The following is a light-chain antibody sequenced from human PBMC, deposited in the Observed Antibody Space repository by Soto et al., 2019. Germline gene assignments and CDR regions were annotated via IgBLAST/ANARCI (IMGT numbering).Light chain of an antibody. V-gene: IGKV1-39*01. CDR2: AAS. CDR1: QSISDS. Sequence: DIPMTQSPSSLSASVGDRVTITCRASQSISDSLNWYQHKPGTAPKLLIYAASSLQSGVPSRFSGGGSGTAFTLTISSLQPEDFVTYFCPQSFRFHATFGGGTKVEIK. CDR3: PQSFRFHAT. J-gene: IGKJ4*01.